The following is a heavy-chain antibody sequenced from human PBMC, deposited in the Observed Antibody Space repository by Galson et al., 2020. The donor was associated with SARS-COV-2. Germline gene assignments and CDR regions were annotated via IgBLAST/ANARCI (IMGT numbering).Heavy chain of an antibody. Sequence: GGSLRLSCAASGFTFASYAMSWVRQAPGKGLEWVSSISGSVGSTYYADSVKGRFTISRDNSKNTLYLQINSLRAEDTAEYYCAKDPRSSSGTDWFDSWGQGTLVTVSS. CDR1: GFTFASYA. V-gene: IGHV3-23*01. J-gene: IGHJ5*01. D-gene: IGHD6-13*01. CDR3: AKDPRSSSGTDWFDS. CDR2: ISGSVGST.